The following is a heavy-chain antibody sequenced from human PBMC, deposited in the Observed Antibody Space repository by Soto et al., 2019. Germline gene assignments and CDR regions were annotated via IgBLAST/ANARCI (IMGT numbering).Heavy chain of an antibody. CDR3: ARRIAARPGSLYYFDY. J-gene: IGHJ4*02. CDR1: GYSFTIYW. CDR2: IYPGDSDT. D-gene: IGHD6-6*01. V-gene: IGHV5-51*01. Sequence: PGESLKISCDGSGYSFTIYWIGWVLQMPGKGLEWMGIIYPGDSDTRYSPSFQGQVTISADKSISTAYLQWSSLKASDTAMYYCARRIAARPGSLYYFDYWGQGTLVTVSS.